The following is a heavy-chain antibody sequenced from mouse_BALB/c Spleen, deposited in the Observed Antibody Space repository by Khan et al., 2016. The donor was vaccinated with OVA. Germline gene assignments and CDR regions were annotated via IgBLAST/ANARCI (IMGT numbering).Heavy chain of an antibody. V-gene: IGHV1-9*01. J-gene: IGHJ1*01. CDR2: ILPGSGST. Sequence: QVQLQQPGAELMKPGASVKISCKATGYTFSSYWIEWVKQRPGHGLEWIGEILPGSGSTNYNEKFKGKATFTADTSSNTAYMQLYSLTSEDSAVYYCAKENWYFDVWGAGTTVTVSS. CDR3: AKENWYFDV. CDR1: GYTFSSYW.